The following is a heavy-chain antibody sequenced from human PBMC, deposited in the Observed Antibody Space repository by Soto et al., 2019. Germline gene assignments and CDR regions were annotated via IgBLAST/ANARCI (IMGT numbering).Heavy chain of an antibody. J-gene: IGHJ6*02. CDR1: GGTFSSYT. V-gene: IGHV1-69*08. CDR2: IIPILGIA. Sequence: QVQLVQSGAEVKKPGSSVKVSCKASGGTFSSYTISWVRQAPGQGLEWMGRIIPILGIANYAQKFQGRVTITADKSTSTAYMELSSLRSEDTAVYYCARDHEVAGYYYGMDVWGQGTTVTVSS. CDR3: ARDHEVAGYYYGMDV. D-gene: IGHD6-19*01.